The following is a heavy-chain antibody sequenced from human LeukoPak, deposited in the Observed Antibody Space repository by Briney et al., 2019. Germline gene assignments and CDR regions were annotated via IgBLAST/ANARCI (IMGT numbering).Heavy chain of an antibody. Sequence: QAGGSLRLSCAPSGLTFSSYWMHWVRQVPGKGLVWVSRINTDGSSTRYADSVKGRFTISRDNAKNTLYLQMNSLRAEDTAVYYCARGPYDYDSSGYLPNWGQGTLVTVSS. V-gene: IGHV3-74*01. J-gene: IGHJ4*02. D-gene: IGHD3-22*01. CDR1: GLTFSSYW. CDR3: ARGPYDYDSSGYLPN. CDR2: INTDGSST.